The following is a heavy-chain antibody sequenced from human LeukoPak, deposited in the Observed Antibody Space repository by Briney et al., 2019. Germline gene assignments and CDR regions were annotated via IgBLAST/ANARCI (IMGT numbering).Heavy chain of an antibody. J-gene: IGHJ4*02. CDR2: INTDGSST. CDR3: ARGGPLARTTDY. V-gene: IGHV3-74*01. CDR1: GFTFSSYW. Sequence: GGSLRLSCAASGFTFSSYWMHWVRQAPGKGLVWVSHINTDGSSTTYADSVKGRFTISRDNAKKTLYLQMNGLRAEDTAVYYCARGGPLARTTDYWGQGTLVTVSS. D-gene: IGHD1-1*01.